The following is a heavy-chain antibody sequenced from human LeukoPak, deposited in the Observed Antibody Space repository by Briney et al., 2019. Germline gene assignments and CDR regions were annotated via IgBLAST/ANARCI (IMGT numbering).Heavy chain of an antibody. CDR1: GFTFSSYW. CDR2: INSDGSST. J-gene: IGHJ4*02. CDR3: ARAVAGTPHNRYYFDY. V-gene: IGHV3-74*01. D-gene: IGHD6-19*01. Sequence: GGSLRLSWAASGFTFSSYWMHWVRQAPGKGLGWVSRINSDGSSTSYADSVKGRFTISRDNAKNTLYLQMNSLRAEDTAVYYCARAVAGTPHNRYYFDYWGQGTLVTVSS.